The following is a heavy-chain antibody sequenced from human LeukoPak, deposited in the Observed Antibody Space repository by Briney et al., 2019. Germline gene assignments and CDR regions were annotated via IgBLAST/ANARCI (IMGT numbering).Heavy chain of an antibody. CDR3: ANDFWSGYYKGGDY. D-gene: IGHD3-3*01. CDR2: ISSSGDTM. Sequence: GGSLRLSCAASGFTFSSYEMNWVGQAPGKGLEWVSYISSSGDTMHYADSVKGRFTISRDNAKNSLYLQMNSLRAEDTAVYYCANDFWSGYYKGGDYWGQGTLVTVSS. CDR1: GFTFSSYE. V-gene: IGHV3-48*03. J-gene: IGHJ4*02.